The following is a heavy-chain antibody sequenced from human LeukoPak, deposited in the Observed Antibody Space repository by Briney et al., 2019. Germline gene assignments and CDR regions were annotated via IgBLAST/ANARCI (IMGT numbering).Heavy chain of an antibody. J-gene: IGHJ3*02. V-gene: IGHV3-7*01. D-gene: IGHD1-14*01. CDR2: IKEDGSEK. CDR1: GFTFTASW. Sequence: GGSLRLSCAASGFTFTASWMNWVRQAPGKGLEWVASIKEDGSEKYYVDSVKGRFTISRDNAKNSLYLQMNSLRAEDTAVYYCARDPNLRGNAFDIWGQGTMVTVSS. CDR3: ARDPNLRGNAFDI.